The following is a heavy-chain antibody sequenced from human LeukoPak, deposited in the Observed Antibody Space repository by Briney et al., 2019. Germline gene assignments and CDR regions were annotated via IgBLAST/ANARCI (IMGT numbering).Heavy chain of an antibody. CDR1: GGSFSGYY. V-gene: IGHV4-34*01. CDR3: ARLLRDSYGPGFDY. J-gene: IGHJ4*02. D-gene: IGHD5-18*01. CDR2: INHSGSS. Sequence: KPSETLSLTCAVYGGSFSGYYWSWIRQPPGKGLEWIGEINHSGSSNHNPSLKSRVTISVDTSKNQFSLKLSSVTAADTAVYYCARLLRDSYGPGFDYWGQGTLVTVSS.